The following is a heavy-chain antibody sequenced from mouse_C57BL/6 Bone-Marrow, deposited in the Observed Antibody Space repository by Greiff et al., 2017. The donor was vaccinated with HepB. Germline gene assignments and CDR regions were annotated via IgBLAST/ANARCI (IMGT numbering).Heavy chain of an antibody. CDR2: IWSDGST. CDR1: GFSLTSYG. CDR3: ARHRDGSSYWYFDV. D-gene: IGHD1-1*01. V-gene: IGHV2-6-1*01. Sequence: VQGVESGPGLVAPSQSLSITCTVSGFSLTSYGVHWVRQPPGKGLEWLVVIWSDGSTTYNSALKSRLSISKDNSKSQVFLKMNSLQTDDTAMYYCARHRDGSSYWYFDVWGTGTTVTVSS. J-gene: IGHJ1*03.